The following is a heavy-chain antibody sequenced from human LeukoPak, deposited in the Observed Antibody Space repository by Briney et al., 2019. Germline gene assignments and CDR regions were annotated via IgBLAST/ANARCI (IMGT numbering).Heavy chain of an antibody. CDR1: GFTFSSYG. CDR2: ISYDGSNK. Sequence: PGGSLRLSCAASGFTFSSYGMHWVRQAPGKGLEWVAVISYDGSNKYYADSVKGRFTISRDNSKNTLYLQMNSLRAEDTAVYYRAKDWSTYYYYYGMDVWGQGTTVTVSS. V-gene: IGHV3-30*18. J-gene: IGHJ6*02. CDR3: AKDWSTYYYYYGMDV.